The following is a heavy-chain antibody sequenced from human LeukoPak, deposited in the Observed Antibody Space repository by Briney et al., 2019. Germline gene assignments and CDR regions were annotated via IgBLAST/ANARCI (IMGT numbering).Heavy chain of an antibody. CDR2: IYTSGST. CDR3: ARVLGYSYAFDAFDI. V-gene: IGHV4-61*02. CDR1: GGSISSGSYY. D-gene: IGHD5-18*01. Sequence: SETLSLTCTVSGGSISSGSYYWSWIRQPAGKGLEWIGRIYTSGSTNYNPSLKSRVTISVDTSKNQFSLKLSSVTAADTAVYYCARVLGYSYAFDAFDIWGQGTMVTVSS. J-gene: IGHJ3*02.